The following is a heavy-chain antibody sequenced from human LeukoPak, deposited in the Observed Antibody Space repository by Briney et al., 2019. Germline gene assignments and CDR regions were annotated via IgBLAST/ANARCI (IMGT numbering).Heavy chain of an antibody. CDR2: ISGSGGST. CDR3: AKDQEKYYYGSGSYHPSYYYYGMDV. V-gene: IGHV3-23*01. CDR1: GFTFSSYA. J-gene: IGHJ6*02. D-gene: IGHD3-10*01. Sequence: GGSLRLSCAASGFTFSSYAMSRVRQAPGKGLEWVSAISGSGGSTYYADSVKGRLTISRDNSKNTLYLQMNSLRAEDTAVYYCAKDQEKYYYGSGSYHPSYYYYGMDVWGQGTTVTVSS.